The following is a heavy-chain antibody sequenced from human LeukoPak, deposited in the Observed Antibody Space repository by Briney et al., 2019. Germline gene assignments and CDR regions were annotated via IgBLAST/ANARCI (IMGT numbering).Heavy chain of an antibody. Sequence: SETLSLTCTVSGGSISSSSYYWGWIRQPPGKGLERIGSIYYNGSTYYNPSLKSRVTISVDTSKNQFSLKLSSVTAADTAVYYCARQVARITMIVVVPDAFDIWGQGTMVTVSS. CDR2: IYYNGST. CDR3: ARQVARITMIVVVPDAFDI. V-gene: IGHV4-39*01. CDR1: GGSISSSSYY. D-gene: IGHD3-22*01. J-gene: IGHJ3*02.